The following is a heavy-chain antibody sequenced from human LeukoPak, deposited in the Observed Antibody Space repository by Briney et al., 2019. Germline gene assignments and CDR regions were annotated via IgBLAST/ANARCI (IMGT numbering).Heavy chain of an antibody. Sequence: ASAKVSCKVSGYTLTELSMHWVRQAPGKGLEWMGGFDPEDGETIYAQKFQGRVTMTEDTSTDTAYMELSSLRSEDTAVYYCAAVKTYYYDTSGYYFPLNAFDIWGQGTMVTVSS. D-gene: IGHD3-22*01. CDR3: AAVKTYYYDTSGYYFPLNAFDI. V-gene: IGHV1-24*01. CDR1: GYTLTELS. CDR2: FDPEDGET. J-gene: IGHJ3*02.